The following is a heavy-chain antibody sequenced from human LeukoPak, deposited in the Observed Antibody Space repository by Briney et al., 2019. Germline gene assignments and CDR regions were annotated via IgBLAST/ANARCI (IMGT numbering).Heavy chain of an antibody. CDR3: ARDGDCSGGNCYSKYFDP. CDR1: GGSISSGDYF. D-gene: IGHD2-15*01. CDR2: IHYSGAT. J-gene: IGHJ5*02. V-gene: IGHV4-30-4*01. Sequence: SETLSLTCTVSGGSISSGDYFWSWLRQPPGKGLEWIGYIHYSGATYSNPSLKSRVTISVDTSKNQLSLRLSSVTAADTAVYYCARDGDCSGGNCYSKYFDPWGQGTRVTVSS.